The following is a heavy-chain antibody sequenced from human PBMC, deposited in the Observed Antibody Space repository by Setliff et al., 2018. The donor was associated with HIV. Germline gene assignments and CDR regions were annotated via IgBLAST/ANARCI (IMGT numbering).Heavy chain of an antibody. CDR2: ISSSNKTI. D-gene: IGHD4-17*01. Sequence: GGSLRLSCTASGFTFSDFYMSWIRQAPGQGLEWVSYISSSNKTIYYADSVKGRFTISRDNAKNSLYLQMNSLRPEDTAVYFCARYGRGIRSPYFFDNWGQGTLVTVSS. V-gene: IGHV3-11*04. CDR1: GFTFSDFY. CDR3: ARYGRGIRSPYFFDN. J-gene: IGHJ4*02.